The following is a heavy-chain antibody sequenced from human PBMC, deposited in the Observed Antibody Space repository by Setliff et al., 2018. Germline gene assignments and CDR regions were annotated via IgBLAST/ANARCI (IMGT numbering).Heavy chain of an antibody. CDR1: GGTFSSYA. D-gene: IGHD2-15*01. CDR3: AREHGYCSGGSCHYGMDV. J-gene: IGHJ6*02. V-gene: IGHV1-69*05. Sequence: GASVKVSCKASGGTFSSYAISWVRQAPGQGLEWMGGIIPIFGTANYAQKFQGRVTITTDESTSTAYMELSSLRSEDTAVYYCAREHGYCSGGSCHYGMDVWGQGTTVTVSS. CDR2: IIPIFGTA.